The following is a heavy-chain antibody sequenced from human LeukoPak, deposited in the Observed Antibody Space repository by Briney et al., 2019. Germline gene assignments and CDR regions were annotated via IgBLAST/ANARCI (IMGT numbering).Heavy chain of an antibody. J-gene: IGHJ4*02. D-gene: IGHD3-16*02. CDR1: GYTFTSYG. CDR2: ISAYNSNT. Sequence: ASVKVSCKASGYTFTSYGISWVRQAPGQGLEWMGWISAYNSNTNYAQKLQGRVTMTTDTSTSTAYMELRSLRSDDTAVYYCARGDYDYVWGSYRTFDYWGQGTLVTVSS. V-gene: IGHV1-18*01. CDR3: ARGDYDYVWGSYRTFDY.